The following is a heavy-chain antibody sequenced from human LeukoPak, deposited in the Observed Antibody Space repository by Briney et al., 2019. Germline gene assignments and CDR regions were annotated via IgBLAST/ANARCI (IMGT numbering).Heavy chain of an antibody. V-gene: IGHV4-59*01. CDR2: IYYSGST. CDR3: ARGLFGVFDY. CDR1: GGSISSYY. Sequence: SETLSLTCTVSGGSISSYYWSWIRQPPGKGLEWIGYIYYSGSTNYNPSLKSRVTISVDTSKNQFSLKLSSVAAADTAVYYCARGLFGVFDYWGQGTLVTISS. D-gene: IGHD3-3*01. J-gene: IGHJ4*02.